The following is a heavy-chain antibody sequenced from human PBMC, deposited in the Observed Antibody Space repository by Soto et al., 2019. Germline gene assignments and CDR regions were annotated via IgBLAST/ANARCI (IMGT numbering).Heavy chain of an antibody. D-gene: IGHD3-3*01. J-gene: IGHJ6*02. V-gene: IGHV4-4*07. CDR3: ARHVYDFWSGHSIYYHYGMDV. CDR2: IYSSGTT. Sequence: QVQLQESGPGLVKPSETLSLTCTVSGGSISSYFWSWIRQPAGKGLEWIGRIYSSGTTNYNPSLKSRVTMSVDTSKNHFSLKLSSMTAADTAMYYCARHVYDFWSGHSIYYHYGMDVWGQGTTVTVSS. CDR1: GGSISSYF.